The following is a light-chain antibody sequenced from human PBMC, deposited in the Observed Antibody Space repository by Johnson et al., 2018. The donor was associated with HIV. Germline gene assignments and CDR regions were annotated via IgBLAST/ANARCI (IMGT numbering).Light chain of an antibody. Sequence: QSVLTQPPSVSAAPGQMVSISCSGSSSNIGKNYVSWYQQLPGTAPKLLIYDNNKRPPGNPDRFSGSKSGSLTTLGITGLQTGDEADDYCGTWDTSLRTGFFGTGTKVTVL. CDR3: GTWDTSLRTGF. J-gene: IGLJ1*01. V-gene: IGLV1-51*01. CDR2: DNN. CDR1: SSNIGKNY.